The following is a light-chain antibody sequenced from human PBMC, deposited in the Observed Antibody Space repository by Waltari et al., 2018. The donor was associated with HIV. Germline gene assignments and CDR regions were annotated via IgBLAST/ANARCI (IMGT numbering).Light chain of an antibody. CDR3: SSYTNTNTLI. Sequence: QSALTQPASVSGSPGQSISISCTGTSDDMGGSKSVSWYQPHPGKVPKLILFEVRTRPSGVSNRFSGSKSDNTASLSISGLQAEDEAAYYCSSYTNTNTLIFGGGTRLTVL. CDR1: SDDMGGSKS. J-gene: IGLJ2*01. V-gene: IGLV2-14*01. CDR2: EVR.